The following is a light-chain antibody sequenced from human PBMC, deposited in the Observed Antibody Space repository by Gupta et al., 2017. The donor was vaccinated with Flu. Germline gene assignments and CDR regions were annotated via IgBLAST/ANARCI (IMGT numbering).Light chain of an antibody. CDR3: QQYSTSPLT. Sequence: VLPPSPSTLSVSPGERATLSCGASQSVSSSDLAWYQQKPGLAPRLLIYDASSRATGIPDRFSGSGSGTDFTLTISRLEPEDFAVYYCQQYSTSPLTFGGGTKVEIK. J-gene: IGKJ4*01. CDR1: QSVSSSD. CDR2: DAS. V-gene: IGKV3D-20*01.